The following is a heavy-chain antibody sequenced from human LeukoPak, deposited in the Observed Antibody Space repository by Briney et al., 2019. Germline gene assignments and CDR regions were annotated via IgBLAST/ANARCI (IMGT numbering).Heavy chain of an antibody. J-gene: IGHJ6*03. Sequence: SETLSLTCAVYGGSFSGYYWSWIRQPPGKGLEWIGEINHSGSTNYNPSLKSRVTISVDTSKNQFSLKLSSVTAADTAVYYCARTSYDYDILTGYYPNYYYYYMDVWGKGTTVTVSS. D-gene: IGHD3-9*01. CDR2: INHSGST. CDR3: ARTSYDYDILTGYYPNYYYYYMDV. CDR1: GGSFSGYY. V-gene: IGHV4-34*01.